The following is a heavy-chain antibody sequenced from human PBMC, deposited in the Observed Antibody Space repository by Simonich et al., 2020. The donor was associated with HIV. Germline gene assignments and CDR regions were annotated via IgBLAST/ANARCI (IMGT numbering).Heavy chain of an antibody. CDR1: GGSFSGYY. D-gene: IGHD3-22*01. J-gene: IGHJ2*01. Sequence: QVQLQQWGAGLLKPSETLSLTCAVYGGSFSGYYWSWIRQPPGKGLEWIGEINHSGSPNYNPSLKGRVTISLDTAKNQFSLKLSSVTAADTAVYYCARHSASYDSSGRRYFDLWGRGTLVTVFS. CDR3: ARHSASYDSSGRRYFDL. CDR2: INHSGSP. V-gene: IGHV4-34*01.